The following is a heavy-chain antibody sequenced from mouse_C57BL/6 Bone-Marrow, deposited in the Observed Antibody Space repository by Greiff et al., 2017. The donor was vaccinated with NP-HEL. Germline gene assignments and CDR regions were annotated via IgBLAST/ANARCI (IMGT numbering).Heavy chain of an antibody. CDR1: GYTFTDYN. D-gene: IGHD2-1*01. CDR3: ARSGYGNYPAWFAY. CDR2: INPNNGGT. Sequence: EVQLQQSGPELVKPGASVKIPCKASGYTFTDYNMDWVKQSHGKSLEWIGDINPNNGGTIYNQKFKGKATLTVDKSSSTAYMELRSLTSEDTAGYYWARSGYGNYPAWFAYWGQGTLVTVSA. V-gene: IGHV1-18*01. J-gene: IGHJ3*01.